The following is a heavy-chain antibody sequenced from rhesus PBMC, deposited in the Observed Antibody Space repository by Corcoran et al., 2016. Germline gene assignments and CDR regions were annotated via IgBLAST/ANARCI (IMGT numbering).Heavy chain of an antibody. CDR2: INGNSGST. CDR3: ARCDSNRFDY. J-gene: IGHJ4*01. V-gene: IGHV4-80*01. Sequence: QVQLQESGPGLVKPSETLSLTCAVSGGSFRSYWWSWIRQPPGKGLEWIGEINGNSGSTNYNPSIKSRVTISKDASKNQFSLNLCSVTASDTAVYYCARCDSNRFDYWGQGVLVTVSS. D-gene: IGHD4-23*01. CDR1: GGSFRSYW.